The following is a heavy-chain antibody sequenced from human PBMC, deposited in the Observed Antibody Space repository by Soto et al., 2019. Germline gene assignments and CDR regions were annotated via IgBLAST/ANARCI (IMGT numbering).Heavy chain of an antibody. Sequence: GGSLRLSCAASGFTFSLYSMILVRQAPGKGLEWVSSISSSSSYIYYADSMKGRFTLSRDNAQNSLYLQMNSLRVDDTAVYYCVRARATDSRPDYWGQGTLVTVSS. D-gene: IGHD3-22*01. J-gene: IGHJ4*02. CDR3: VRARATDSRPDY. V-gene: IGHV3-21*01. CDR2: ISSSSSYI. CDR1: GFTFSLYS.